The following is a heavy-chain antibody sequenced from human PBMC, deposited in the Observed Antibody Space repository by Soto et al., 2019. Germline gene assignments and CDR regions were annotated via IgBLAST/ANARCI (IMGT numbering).Heavy chain of an antibody. CDR1: GFTFSSYA. D-gene: IGHD6-13*01. CDR2: VSGSGGGT. J-gene: IGHJ4*02. CDR3: AKDLRSYSSAWYPHN. Sequence: GGSLRLSCAASGFTFSSYAMSWVRQAPGKGLEWVSAVSGSGGGTYYADSVKGRFTISRDNSENTLYLQMNSLRDEDTAVYYCAKDLRSYSSAWYPHNWGQGTLVTVSS. V-gene: IGHV3-23*01.